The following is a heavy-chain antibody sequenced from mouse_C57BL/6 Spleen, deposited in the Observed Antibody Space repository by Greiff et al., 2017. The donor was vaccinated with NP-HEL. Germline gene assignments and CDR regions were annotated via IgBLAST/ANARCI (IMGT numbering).Heavy chain of an antibody. CDR3: ARVYYGLYFDY. D-gene: IGHD2-1*01. J-gene: IGHJ2*01. V-gene: IGHV1-69*01. Sequence: QQSCKASGYTFTSYWMHWVKQRPGQGLEWIGEIDPSDSYTNYNQKFKGKSTLTVDKSSSTAYMQLSSLTSEDSAVYYCARVYYGLYFDYWGQGTTLTVSS. CDR2: IDPSDSYT. CDR1: GYTFTSYW.